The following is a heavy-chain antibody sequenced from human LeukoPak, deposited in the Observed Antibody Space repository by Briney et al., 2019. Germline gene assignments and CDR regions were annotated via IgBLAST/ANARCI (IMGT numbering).Heavy chain of an antibody. J-gene: IGHJ4*02. V-gene: IGHV3-73*01. D-gene: IGHD3-22*01. CDR1: GFTFSDSD. CDR3: GSCDSSVHYCPTC. CDR2: ITDNANSYPT. Sequence: GGSLRLSCAASGFTFSDSDIHWVRQASGKGLEWVGRITDNANSYPTVYGASVKGRFTISRDDSKSTAYLQMNSLKTEDTAVYYYGSCDSSVHYCPTCWGQGTLVTVSS.